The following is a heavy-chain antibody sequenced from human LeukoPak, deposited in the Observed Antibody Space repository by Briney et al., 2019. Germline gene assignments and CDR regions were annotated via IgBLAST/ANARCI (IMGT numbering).Heavy chain of an antibody. CDR3: ARVVYSSRPFDY. CDR2: INPNSGGT. CDR1: GYTFIGYY. Sequence: ASVKVSCKASGYTFIGYYMHWVRQAPGQGLEWMGWINPNSGGTNYAQKFQGRVTMTRDTSISTAYMELSRLRSDDTAVYYCARVVYSSRPFDYWGQGTLVTVSS. D-gene: IGHD6-13*01. J-gene: IGHJ4*02. V-gene: IGHV1-2*02.